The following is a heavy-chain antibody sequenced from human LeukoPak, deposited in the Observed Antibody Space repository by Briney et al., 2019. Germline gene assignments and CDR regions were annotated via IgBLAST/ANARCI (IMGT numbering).Heavy chain of an antibody. CDR2: IKQDGSEK. CDR3: ARDRGYSFH. V-gene: IGHV3-7*01. CDR1: GFTFSSYA. Sequence: GGSLRLSCAASGFTFSSYAMSWVRQAPGKGLEWVANIKQDGSEKYYVDSVKGRFTISRDNAKNSLYLQMNSLRAEDTAVYYCARDRGYSFHWGQGTLVTVSS. D-gene: IGHD5-18*01. J-gene: IGHJ4*02.